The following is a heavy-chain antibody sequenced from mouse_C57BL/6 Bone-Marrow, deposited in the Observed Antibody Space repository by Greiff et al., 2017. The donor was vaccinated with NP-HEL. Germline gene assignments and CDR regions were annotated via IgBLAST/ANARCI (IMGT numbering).Heavy chain of an antibody. J-gene: IGHJ4*01. V-gene: IGHV1-69*01. CDR2: IDPSDSYT. CDR1: GYTFTSYW. D-gene: IGHD1-1*01. CDR3: ARRPPYYGSSYGAMDY. Sequence: QVQLKESGAELAKPGASVKLSCKASGYTFTSYWMHWVKQRPGQGLEWIGEIDPSDSYTNYNQKFKGKSTLTVDKSSSTAYMQLSSLTSEDSAVYYCARRPPYYGSSYGAMDYWGQGTSVTVSS.